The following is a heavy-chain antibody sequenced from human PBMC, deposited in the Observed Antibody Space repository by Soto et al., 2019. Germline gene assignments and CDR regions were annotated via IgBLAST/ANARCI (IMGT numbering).Heavy chain of an antibody. D-gene: IGHD3-10*01. V-gene: IGHV1-8*01. J-gene: IGHJ6*03. CDR1: GYTFTDFD. CDR3: ARGGAVPAGYYYYYLDV. CDR2: MNPRSGNT. Sequence: QEQLVQSGAEVKKPGASVKVSCKASGYTFTDFDITWVRQAPGQGLELMGWMNPRSGNTGFTDKFDSRVTLTRDTSTTTAYMKLSDLTSEDTAVYFCARGGAVPAGYYYYYLDVGGSGTAVTVSS.